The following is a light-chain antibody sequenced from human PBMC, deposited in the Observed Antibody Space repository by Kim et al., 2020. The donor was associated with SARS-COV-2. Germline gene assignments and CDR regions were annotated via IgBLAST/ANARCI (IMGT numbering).Light chain of an antibody. CDR3: AVWDDSLSHYL. CDR1: SSNIGRNT. Sequence: ELTQPPSASGTPGQTVTISCSGGSSNIGRNTVNWYQQLPGMAPKLLIYSDNQRPSGVPDRFSGSKSGTSVSLAISGLQSEDEADYYCAVWDDSLSHYLFGIGTKVTVL. J-gene: IGLJ1*01. V-gene: IGLV1-44*01. CDR2: SDN.